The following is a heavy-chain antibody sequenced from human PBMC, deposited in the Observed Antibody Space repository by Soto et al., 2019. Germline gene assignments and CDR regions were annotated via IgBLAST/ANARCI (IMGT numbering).Heavy chain of an antibody. J-gene: IGHJ6*03. CDR1: GGSISGHY. D-gene: IGHD3-16*01. Sequence: QVQLQESGPGLVKPSETLSLSCSVSGGSISGHYWSWVRQTPGKGLEWIGYMYYSGSTNYNPSLMGRDTVSVETPKQRFTLGLCTVAAADTAVYYCARGPYYDLIWNYYYMDVWGKRDHGHRLL. V-gene: IGHV4-59*11. CDR3: ARGPYYDLIWNYYYMDV. CDR2: MYYSGST.